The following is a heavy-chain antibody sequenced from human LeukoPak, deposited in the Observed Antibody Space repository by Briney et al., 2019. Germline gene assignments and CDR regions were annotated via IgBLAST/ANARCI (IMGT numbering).Heavy chain of an antibody. J-gene: IGHJ4*02. CDR2: IYYSGST. D-gene: IGHD3-9*01. CDR1: GGSISSYY. Sequence: SETLSLTCTVSGGSISSYYWSWIRQPPGKGLEWIGYIYYSGSTNYNPSLKSRVTISVDTSKNQFPLKLSSVTAADTAVYYCARVEALTLSFDYWGQGTLVTVSS. CDR3: ARVEALTLSFDY. V-gene: IGHV4-59*01.